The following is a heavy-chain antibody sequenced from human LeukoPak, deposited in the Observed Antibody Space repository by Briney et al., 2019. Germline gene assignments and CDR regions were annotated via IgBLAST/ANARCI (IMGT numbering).Heavy chain of an antibody. CDR3: AKDRVQDSGTFDY. CDR1: GFTFSTYT. V-gene: IGHV3-30*18. CDR2: ISYDGSNK. D-gene: IGHD1-26*01. Sequence: GGSLRLSCAASGFTFSTYTMNWVRQAPGKGLEWVALISYDGSNKYYADSVKGRFTISRDNSKNTLYLQMNSLRAEDTAVYYCAKDRVQDSGTFDYWGQGTPVTVSS. J-gene: IGHJ4*02.